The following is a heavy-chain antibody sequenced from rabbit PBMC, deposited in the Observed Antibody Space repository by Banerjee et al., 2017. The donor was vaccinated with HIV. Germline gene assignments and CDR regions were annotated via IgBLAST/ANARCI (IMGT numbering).Heavy chain of an antibody. J-gene: IGHJ4*01. D-gene: IGHD4-1*01. Sequence: QEQLVESGGDLVKPEGSLTLTCTASGFTLSSYWIYWVRQAPGKGLEWIGCITTGSGNTVYASWAKGRFTISKTSSTTVTLQMTSLTAADTATYFCARDLAGVIGWNFNLWGQGTLVTVS. V-gene: IGHV1S45*01. CDR1: GFTLSSYW. CDR2: ITTGSGNT. CDR3: ARDLAGVIGWNFNL.